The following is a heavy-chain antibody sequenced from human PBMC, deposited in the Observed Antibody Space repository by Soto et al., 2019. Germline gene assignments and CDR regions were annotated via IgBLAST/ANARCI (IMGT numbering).Heavy chain of an antibody. Sequence: PGGSLRLSCAASGFTFSSYALSWVRQAPGKGLEWVSGFTGRGGSTFYADSVKGRFTISRDTSKNQFSLKLSSVTAADTAVYYCAREYCSGGSCYRHFDYWGQGTLVTVSS. V-gene: IGHV3-23*01. CDR1: GFTFSSYA. CDR2: FTGRGGST. J-gene: IGHJ4*02. D-gene: IGHD2-15*01. CDR3: AREYCSGGSCYRHFDY.